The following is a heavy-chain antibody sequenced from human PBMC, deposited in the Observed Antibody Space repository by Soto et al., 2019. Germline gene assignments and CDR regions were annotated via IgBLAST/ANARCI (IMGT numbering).Heavy chain of an antibody. CDR2: IYYSGRT. Sequence: SETLSLTCTVSGGSIRDYFWTWIRQPPGKGLEWIGYIYYSGRTNYNPSLKSRVSISVDTSKNHFSLQLRSVTAADTAVYYCARVGGDDFGDSGGFDYSSQGTLVTVSS. J-gene: IGHJ4*02. D-gene: IGHD4-17*01. CDR3: ARVGGDDFGDSGGFDY. CDR1: GGSIRDYF. V-gene: IGHV4-59*01.